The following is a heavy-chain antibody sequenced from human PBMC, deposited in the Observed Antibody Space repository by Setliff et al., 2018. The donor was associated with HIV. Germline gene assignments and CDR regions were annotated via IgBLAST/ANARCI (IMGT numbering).Heavy chain of an antibody. CDR1: GHIFSTYG. Sequence: ASVKVSCKAPGHIFSTYGISWVRQAPGQGLEWMGWISASNGNTHYAQKDQGRVTLTTDTSTNTAYMELRSLRSDDAAVYYCAKTTPQPHYYYYVDVWGKGTTVTAP. CDR2: ISASNGNT. D-gene: IGHD4-17*01. V-gene: IGHV1-18*01. J-gene: IGHJ6*03. CDR3: AKTTPQPHYYYYVDV.